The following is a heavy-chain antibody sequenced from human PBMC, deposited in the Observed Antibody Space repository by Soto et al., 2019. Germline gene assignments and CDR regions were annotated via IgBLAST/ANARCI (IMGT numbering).Heavy chain of an antibody. CDR2: ISYDESNK. V-gene: IGHV3-30-3*01. CDR1: GFTCSSYA. J-gene: IGHJ6*02. CDR3: ARDNAGEQPAAILQGYYYGMDV. Sequence: QVQLVESGGGVVQPGRSLRLSGAASGFTCSSYAMHWVRQAQGKGLEWVAVISYDESNKFYADSVKGRFTISRDNSKNTLYLQMNSLRAEDTAVYYCARDNAGEQPAAILQGYYYGMDVWGQGTTVTVSS. D-gene: IGHD2-2*02.